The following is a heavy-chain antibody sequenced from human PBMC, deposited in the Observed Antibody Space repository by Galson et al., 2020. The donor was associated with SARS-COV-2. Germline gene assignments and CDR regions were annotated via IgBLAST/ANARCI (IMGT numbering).Heavy chain of an antibody. V-gene: IGHV4-34*01. CDR1: GASFSGHY. CDR2: INPSGSA. J-gene: IGHJ4*02. Sequence: SETLSLTCAVYGASFSGHYWSWIRQPPGEGLEWIGEINPSGSANYNSSLESRVTLSIDTSKNQFSLKLSSVTAADTAVYYCAGGDVHGLGTYLTYWGQGTLVTVSS. CDR3: AGGDVHGLGTYLTY. D-gene: IGHD3-10*01.